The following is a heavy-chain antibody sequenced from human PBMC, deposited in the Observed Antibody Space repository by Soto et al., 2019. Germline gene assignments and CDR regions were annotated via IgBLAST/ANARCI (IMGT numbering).Heavy chain of an antibody. CDR2: IYPGDSDT. D-gene: IGHD3-10*01. V-gene: IGHV5-51*01. CDR3: ARQLGLWFGELLSSSHAFDI. CDR1: GYSFTSYW. J-gene: IGHJ3*02. Sequence: GESLKISCKGSGYSFTSYWIGWVRQMPGKGLEWMGIIYPGDSDTRYSPSFQGQVTISADKSISTAYLQWSSLKASDTAMYYFARQLGLWFGELLSSSHAFDIWGQGTMVTVSS.